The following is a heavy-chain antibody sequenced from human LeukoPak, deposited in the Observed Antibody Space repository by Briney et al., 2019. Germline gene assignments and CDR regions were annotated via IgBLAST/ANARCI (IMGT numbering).Heavy chain of an antibody. J-gene: IGHJ6*03. CDR3: AKDRCKKRATYYFYMDV. D-gene: IGHD3-16*02. V-gene: IGHV3-23*01. CDR1: GFSFSNFA. CDR2: IGVGAGRT. Sequence: QAGGSLRLSCAASGFSFSNFAMNWVRQAPGKGLEWVSAIGVGAGRTYYADSVKGRFTISRDNSNSTLYLQLDTLRADDTAVYYCAKDRCKKRATYYFYMDVWGKGTTVTVSS.